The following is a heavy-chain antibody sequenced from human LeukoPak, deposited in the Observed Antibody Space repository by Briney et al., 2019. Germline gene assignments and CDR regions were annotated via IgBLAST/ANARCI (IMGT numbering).Heavy chain of an antibody. CDR1: GFTFRSYE. CDR3: ARSIKGDSDY. CDR2: ISSSGTTV. D-gene: IGHD3-10*01. J-gene: IGHJ4*02. Sequence: GGSLRLSCAASGFTFRSYEMNWVSQAPGKGLDWVSYISSSGTTVYYADSVKGRFTVSRDNAKNSLYLGMNSLRAEDTAVYYCARSIKGDSDYWGQGTLVTVSS. V-gene: IGHV3-48*03.